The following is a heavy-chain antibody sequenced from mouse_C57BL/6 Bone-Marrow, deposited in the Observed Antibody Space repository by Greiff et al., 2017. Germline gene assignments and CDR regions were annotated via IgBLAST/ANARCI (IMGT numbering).Heavy chain of an antibody. CDR2: IDPENGDT. CDR1: GFNIKDDY. V-gene: IGHV14-4*01. CDR3: TALAYFDY. J-gene: IGHJ2*01. Sequence: LQQSGAELVRPGASVKLSCTASGFNIKDDYMHWVKQRPEQGLEWIGWIDPENGDTEYASKFQGKATIPADTSSNTAYLQLSSLTSEDTAVYYCTALAYFDYWGQGTTLTVSS.